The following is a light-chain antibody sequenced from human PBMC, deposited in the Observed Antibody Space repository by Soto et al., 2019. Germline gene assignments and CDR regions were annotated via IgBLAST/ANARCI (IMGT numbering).Light chain of an antibody. CDR3: SSYTNINTRACV. CDR2: EVN. J-gene: IGLJ1*01. CDR1: SGDIGSYNR. V-gene: IGLV2-14*01. Sequence: QSVLTQPASVSGSPGQSITISCTGTSGDIGSYNRVSWYQQHPGKAPKLIIYEVNDRPSGVSNRFSGSKSGNTAPLTISGLQAEDEAEYYCSSYTNINTRACVFGTGTKVTVL.